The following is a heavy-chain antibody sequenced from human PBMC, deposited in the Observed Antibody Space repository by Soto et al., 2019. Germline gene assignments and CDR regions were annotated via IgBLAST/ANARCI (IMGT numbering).Heavy chain of an antibody. J-gene: IGHJ6*02. D-gene: IGHD2-15*01. Sequence: EMQLVESGGGRVKPGGSLRLSCAASGFSVSTYSMNWVRQAPGKGLEWVSSISTSSTYIYYADSVKGRFTISRDNAKNSLFLQMHSLRAEDSAVYYWAILKGVPMSYSVNVDVWGQGTAVTVSS. V-gene: IGHV3-21*06. CDR3: AILKGVPMSYSVNVDV. CDR2: ISTSSTYI. CDR1: GFSVSTYS.